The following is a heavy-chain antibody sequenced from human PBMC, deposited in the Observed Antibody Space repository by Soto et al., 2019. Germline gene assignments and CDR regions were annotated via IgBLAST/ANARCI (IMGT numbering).Heavy chain of an antibody. CDR1: GYTFTSYG. V-gene: IGHV1-18*04. D-gene: IGHD2-8*02. CDR3: ARERGATTARGYFSGGLLRPFDY. J-gene: IGHJ4*02. Sequence: ASVKVSCKASGYTFTSYGISWVRQAPGQGLEWMGWISAYNGNTNYAQKLQGRVTMTTDTSTSTAYMELRSLRSDDTAVYYCARERGATTARGYFSGGLLRPFDYCGQRTLVTVSS. CDR2: ISAYNGNT.